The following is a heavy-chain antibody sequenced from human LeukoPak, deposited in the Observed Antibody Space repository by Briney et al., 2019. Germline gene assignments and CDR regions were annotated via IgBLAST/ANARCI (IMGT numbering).Heavy chain of an antibody. CDR2: IKKDGSEK. CDR1: TFTVSSNY. J-gene: IGHJ4*02. Sequence: GGSLRLSCAASTFTVSSNYMSWVRQAPGKGLEWVANIKKDGSEKYYVDSVKGRFTISRDNAKTSLYLQMNSLRAEDTAVYYCARHLSGVTGYTYGRGIDYWGQGTLVTVSS. CDR3: ARHLSGVTGYTYGRGIDY. D-gene: IGHD5-18*01. V-gene: IGHV3-7*01.